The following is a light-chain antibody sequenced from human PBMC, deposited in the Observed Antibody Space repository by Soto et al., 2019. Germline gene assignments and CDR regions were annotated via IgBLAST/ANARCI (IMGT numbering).Light chain of an antibody. CDR1: QSVGSN. CDR3: QQYGSSPRT. CDR2: GAS. Sequence: MVLTQSPGTLSVSPGERATLSCRASQSVGSNLAWCQQKPGQAPRLLIYGASSRATGIPDRFSGSGSGTDFTLTITRLEPEDFAVYYCQQYGSSPRTFGQGTKVDI. V-gene: IGKV3-20*01. J-gene: IGKJ1*01.